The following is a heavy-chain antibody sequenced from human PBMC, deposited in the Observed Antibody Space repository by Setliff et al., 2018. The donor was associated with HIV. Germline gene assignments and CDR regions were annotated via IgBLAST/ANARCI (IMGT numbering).Heavy chain of an antibody. V-gene: IGHV4-39*01. CDR2: IYYSGST. CDR3: AREYCSGGSCYFYGGSVWFDP. CDR1: GGSISSSSYY. J-gene: IGHJ5*02. D-gene: IGHD2-15*01. Sequence: LSLTCTVSGGSISSSSYYWGWIRQPPGKGLEWIGSIYYSGSTYYNPSLKSRVTISVDTSKNQFSLKLSSVTAADTAVYYCAREYCSGGSCYFYGGSVWFDPWGQGTLVTVSS.